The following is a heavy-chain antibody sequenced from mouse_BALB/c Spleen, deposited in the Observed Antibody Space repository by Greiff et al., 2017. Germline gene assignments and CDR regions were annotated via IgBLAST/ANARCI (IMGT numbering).Heavy chain of an antibody. Sequence: EVQLQQSGAELVKPGASVKLSCTASGFNIKDTYMHWVKQRPEQGLEWIGRIDPANGNTKYDPKFQGKATITADTSSNTAYLQLSSLTSEDTAVYYCANPSDYDEGWFAYWGQGTLVTVSA. CDR1: GFNIKDTY. CDR3: ANPSDYDEGWFAY. V-gene: IGHV14-3*02. D-gene: IGHD2-4*01. J-gene: IGHJ3*01. CDR2: IDPANGNT.